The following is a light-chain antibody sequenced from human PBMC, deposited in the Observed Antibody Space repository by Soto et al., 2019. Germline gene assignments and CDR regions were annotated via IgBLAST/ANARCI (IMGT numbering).Light chain of an antibody. V-gene: IGKV3-20*01. CDR3: QQYGRSGT. J-gene: IGKJ1*01. CDR2: GAS. CDR1: RLFSSN. Sequence: EIVMMQSPATLSVSPGESVTLSCRASRLFSSNLAWYQHKPGQAPRLLIYGASNRATGIPDRFSGSGSGTDFTLTISRLEPEDFAVYYCQQYGRSGTFGQGTKVDIK.